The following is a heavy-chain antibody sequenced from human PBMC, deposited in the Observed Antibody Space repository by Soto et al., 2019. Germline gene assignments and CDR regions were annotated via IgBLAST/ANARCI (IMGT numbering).Heavy chain of an antibody. CDR3: AKWARGVLWFGESSTYFDY. CDR1: GFTFSSYA. V-gene: IGHV3-23*01. J-gene: IGHJ4*02. D-gene: IGHD3-10*01. Sequence: GGSLRLSCAASGFTFSSYAISWVRQAPGKGLEWVSAISGSGGSTYYADSVKGRFTISRDNSKNTLYLQMNSLRAEDTAVYYCAKWARGVLWFGESSTYFDYWGQGTLVTVSS. CDR2: ISGSGGST.